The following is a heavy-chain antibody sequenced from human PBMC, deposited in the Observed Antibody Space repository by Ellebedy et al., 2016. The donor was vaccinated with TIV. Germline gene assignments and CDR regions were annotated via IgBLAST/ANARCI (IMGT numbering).Heavy chain of an antibody. CDR1: GFTFRSYA. J-gene: IGHJ6*02. CDR2: ISHDGSYQ. V-gene: IGHV3-30*10. D-gene: IGHD4-11*01. CDR3: PRDLRTASTARLYFYYGMDV. Sequence: GESLKISRAASGFTFRSYAMHWVRQAPGKGLEWVAVISHDGSYQFYTDSVQGRFTVSRDNSKNTLYLQMDSLRAEDTAVYFCPRDLRTASTARLYFYYGMDVWGQGTTVTVSS.